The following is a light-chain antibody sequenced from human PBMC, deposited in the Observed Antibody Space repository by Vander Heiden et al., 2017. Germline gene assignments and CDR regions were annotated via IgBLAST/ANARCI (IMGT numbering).Light chain of an antibody. CDR1: QNIGNW. J-gene: IGKJ1*01. Sequence: IQMTQSPSTLSATVGDRVTITCRASQNIGNWLAWYQQKPGKAPKVLIYKSSNLETGVPSRFSGSGSGTEFTLTITSLEPEDFGTYYCQQFNIDSRTFGPGTTVEIK. CDR3: QQFNIDSRT. CDR2: KSS. V-gene: IGKV1-5*03.